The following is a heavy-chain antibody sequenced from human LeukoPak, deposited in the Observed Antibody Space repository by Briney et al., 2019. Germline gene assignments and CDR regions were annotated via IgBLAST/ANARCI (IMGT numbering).Heavy chain of an antibody. CDR3: ARPIVAAGSNWFDP. Sequence: ASVKVSCKASGYTFTSYGISWVRQAPGQGLEWMGWISAYNGNTNYAQKLQGRATMTTDTSTSTAYMELRSLRSDDTAVYYCARPIVAAGSNWFDPWGQGTLVTVSS. CDR1: GYTFTSYG. CDR2: ISAYNGNT. V-gene: IGHV1-18*01. D-gene: IGHD6-13*01. J-gene: IGHJ5*02.